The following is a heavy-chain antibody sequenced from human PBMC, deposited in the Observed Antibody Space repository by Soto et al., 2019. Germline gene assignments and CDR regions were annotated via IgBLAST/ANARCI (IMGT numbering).Heavy chain of an antibody. CDR1: GGTFSSYA. CDR2: IIPIFGTA. CDR3: AREVRAEGSSGYPYYYGMDV. J-gene: IGHJ6*02. D-gene: IGHD3-22*01. Sequence: WASVKVSCKASGGTFSSYAISWVRQAPGQGLEWMGGIIPIFGTANYAQKFQGRVTITADESTSTAYMELSSLRSEDTAVYYCAREVRAEGSSGYPYYYGMDVWGQGTTVTVSS. V-gene: IGHV1-69*13.